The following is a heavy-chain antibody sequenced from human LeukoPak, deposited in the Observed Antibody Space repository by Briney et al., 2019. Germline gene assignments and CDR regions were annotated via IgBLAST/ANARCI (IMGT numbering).Heavy chain of an antibody. J-gene: IGHJ5*02. Sequence: GGSLRLSCAASGFTFSSYWMHWVRQAPGKGLVWVSRINSDGSSTSYADSVKGRFTISRDNAKNTLYLQMNSLRAEDTAAYYCAREEVGIAAAGTSPRFDPWGQGTLVTVSS. D-gene: IGHD6-13*01. CDR3: AREEVGIAAAGTSPRFDP. V-gene: IGHV3-74*01. CDR1: GFTFSSYW. CDR2: INSDGSST.